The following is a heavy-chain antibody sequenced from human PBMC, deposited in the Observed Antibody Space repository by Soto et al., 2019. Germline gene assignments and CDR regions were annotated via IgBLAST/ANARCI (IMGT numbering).Heavy chain of an antibody. J-gene: IGHJ4*02. D-gene: IGHD6-19*01. Sequence: ASVKVSCQASGYTFTGYYMHWVRQAPGQGLEWMGWINPNSGGTNYAQKFQGWVTMTRDTSISTAYMELSRLRSDDTAVYYCARGGVTGSSGWYQADYWGQGTLVTVSS. CDR3: ARGGVTGSSGWYQADY. V-gene: IGHV1-2*04. CDR2: INPNSGGT. CDR1: GYTFTGYY.